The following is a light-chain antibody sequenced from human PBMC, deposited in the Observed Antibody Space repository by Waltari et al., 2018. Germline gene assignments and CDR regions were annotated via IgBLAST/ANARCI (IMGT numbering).Light chain of an antibody. V-gene: IGKV3-11*01. CDR3: QQRSNWPRFT. Sequence: VLTQSPATLSLSPGEKATLSCRASQSVNNYLAWYQKKPGQAPRLLIYDASNMATGNPGRFSAGGSGTDFTLTLGSLGPEDFAVHYFQQRSNWPRFTFGPGTRVDIQ. CDR1: QSVNNY. J-gene: IGKJ3*01. CDR2: DAS.